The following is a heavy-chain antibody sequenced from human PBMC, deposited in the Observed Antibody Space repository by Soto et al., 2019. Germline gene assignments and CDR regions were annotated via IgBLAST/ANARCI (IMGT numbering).Heavy chain of an antibody. CDR1: GYSFTSYW. CDR2: IYPGDSDT. Sequence: PGESLKISCKGSGYSFTSYWIGWVRQMPGKGLEWMGIIYPGDSDTRYSPSFQGQVTISADKSISTAYLQWSSPKASDTAMYYFASGGATTEYYYGMDVWGQGTTVNVSS. CDR3: ASGGATTEYYYGMDV. J-gene: IGHJ6*02. V-gene: IGHV5-51*01. D-gene: IGHD1-26*01.